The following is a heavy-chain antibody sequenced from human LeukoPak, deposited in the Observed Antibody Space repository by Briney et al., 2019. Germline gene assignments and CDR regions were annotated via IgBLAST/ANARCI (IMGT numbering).Heavy chain of an antibody. CDR1: GGSISSYY. V-gene: IGHV4-34*01. D-gene: IGHD4-11*01. J-gene: IGHJ4*02. CDR2: INHSGST. Sequence: PSETLSLTCTVSGGSISSYYWSWIRQPPGKGLEWIGEINHSGSTNYNPSLKSRVTISVDTSKNQFSLKLSSVTAADTAVYYCARAPPTQYYFDYWGQGTLVTVSS. CDR3: ARAPPTQYYFDY.